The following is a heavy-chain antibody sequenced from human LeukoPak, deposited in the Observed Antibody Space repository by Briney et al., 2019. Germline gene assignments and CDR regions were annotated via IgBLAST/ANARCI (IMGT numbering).Heavy chain of an antibody. D-gene: IGHD3/OR15-3a*01. CDR1: GFTFSIYA. CDR2: ISGSGGTA. CDR3: AKDSSTVDWAPGP. Sequence: GGSLRLSCAASGFTFSIYAMSWVRQAPGKGLEWVSAISGSGGTAYYADSVKGRFTISRDNSKNTLYLQMNSLRAEDTAVYYCAKDSSTVDWAPGPWGQGTLVTVSS. J-gene: IGHJ5*02. V-gene: IGHV3-23*01.